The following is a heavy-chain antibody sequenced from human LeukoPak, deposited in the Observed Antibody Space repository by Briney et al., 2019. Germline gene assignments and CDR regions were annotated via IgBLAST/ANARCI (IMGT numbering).Heavy chain of an antibody. D-gene: IGHD1-26*01. CDR3: ARGNVVGATWFDP. J-gene: IGHJ5*02. CDR2: IYYSGST. CDR1: GGSVNYYY. Sequence: SETLSLTCTVSGGSVNYYYWSWIRQPPGKGLEWIGYIYYSGSTDYNPSLKSRVTISVDTSKNQFSLKLSSVTAADTAVYYCARGNVVGATWFDPWGQGTLVTVSS. V-gene: IGHV4-59*02.